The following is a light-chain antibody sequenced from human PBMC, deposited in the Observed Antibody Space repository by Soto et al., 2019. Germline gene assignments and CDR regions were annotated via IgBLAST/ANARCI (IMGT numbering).Light chain of an antibody. Sequence: QSALTQPRSVSGSPGQSVTISCTGTSSDVGGYNYVSWYQQHPGKAPKLMIYDVSKRPSGVPDRFSGSKSGNTASLTISGLQAEDVADYYCCSYAGSYHVVFGGGTKLTVL. CDR1: SSDVGGYNY. J-gene: IGLJ2*01. CDR2: DVS. V-gene: IGLV2-11*01. CDR3: CSYAGSYHVV.